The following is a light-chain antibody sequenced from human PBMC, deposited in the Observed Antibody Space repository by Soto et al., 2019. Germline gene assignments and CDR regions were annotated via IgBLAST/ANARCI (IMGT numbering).Light chain of an antibody. Sequence: EVVMRQSPATLSASPGEVATLSFSASQGIGDTLAFYQQKPGQAPRLLIYGASSRATGIPDRFSGSGSGTDFTLTISRLEPEDFAVYYCQHFGSSRGTFGQGTKVDIK. J-gene: IGKJ1*01. CDR1: QGIGDT. CDR2: GAS. CDR3: QHFGSSRGT. V-gene: IGKV3-20*01.